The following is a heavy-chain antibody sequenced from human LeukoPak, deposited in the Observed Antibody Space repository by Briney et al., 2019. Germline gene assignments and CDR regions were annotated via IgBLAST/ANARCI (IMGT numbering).Heavy chain of an antibody. CDR1: GYSISSGYY. CDR3: AREPSTVPTTGPDY. J-gene: IGHJ4*02. Sequence: PSETLSLTCAVSGYSISSGYYWGWIRQPPGKGLEWIGTVYHSGGIYYNPSLKSRVTMSIDTSKNQFSLKLTSVTAADTAVYYCAREPSTVPTTGPDYWGRGALVTVSS. D-gene: IGHD3-9*01. V-gene: IGHV4-38-2*02. CDR2: VYHSGGI.